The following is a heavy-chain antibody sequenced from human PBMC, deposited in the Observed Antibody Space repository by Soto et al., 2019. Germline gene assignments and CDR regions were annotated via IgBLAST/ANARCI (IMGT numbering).Heavy chain of an antibody. CDR3: AKDGQYGYYSLHYCYYMDV. D-gene: IGHD4-17*01. V-gene: IGHV3-23*01. CDR1: GFTFISYA. J-gene: IGHJ6*03. CDR2: ISGSGGST. Sequence: EVQLLESGGGLVQPGGSLRLSCAAYGFTFISYAMSWVRQATGKGLEWVSAISGSGGSTYYADSVKGRFTISSDNSKNTLYLQMNSLRAEDTAVYYCAKDGQYGYYSLHYCYYMDVWGKGTTVTVSS.